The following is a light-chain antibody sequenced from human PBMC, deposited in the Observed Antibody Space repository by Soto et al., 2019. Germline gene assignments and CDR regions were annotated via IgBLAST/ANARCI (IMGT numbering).Light chain of an antibody. V-gene: IGLV1-44*01. CDR1: RSNIGSNN. Sequence: QSVLTQPPSASGTPGQRVTISCSGSRSNIGSNNVYWYQQLPGTAPKLLIYSNDKRPSGVPDRFSGSKSGTSASLAITGLQSEDEADYYCSSYAGSNNLIFGGGTKLTVL. J-gene: IGLJ2*01. CDR2: SND. CDR3: SSYAGSNNLI.